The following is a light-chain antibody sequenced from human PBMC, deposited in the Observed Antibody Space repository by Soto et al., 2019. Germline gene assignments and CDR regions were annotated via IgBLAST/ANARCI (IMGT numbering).Light chain of an antibody. J-gene: IGKJ1*01. CDR2: GAS. CDR3: QQYGSSGT. Sequence: EMMLPQSPGTLSVSLGGRXTLXWRASQSVSNNYLAWYQQKPGQAPRLLIYGASNRATGIPDRFSGSGSGTDFTLTISRLEPEDFAVYYCQQYGSSGTFGQGTKVDI. V-gene: IGKV3-20*01. CDR1: QSVSNNY.